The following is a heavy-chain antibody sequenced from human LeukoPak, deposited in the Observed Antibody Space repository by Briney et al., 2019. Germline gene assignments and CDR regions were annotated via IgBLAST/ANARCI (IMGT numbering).Heavy chain of an antibody. D-gene: IGHD4-17*01. J-gene: IGHJ5*02. CDR3: AKNTKRAFSPYGDYDWFDP. CDR1: GFTSSGYA. Sequence: GGSLRLSCAASGFTSSGYAMSWVRQAPGKGLEWVSAISGSGGSTYYADSVKGRFTISRDNSKNTLYLQMNSLRAEDTAVYYCAKNTKRAFSPYGDYDWFDPWGQGTLVTVSS. CDR2: ISGSGGST. V-gene: IGHV3-23*01.